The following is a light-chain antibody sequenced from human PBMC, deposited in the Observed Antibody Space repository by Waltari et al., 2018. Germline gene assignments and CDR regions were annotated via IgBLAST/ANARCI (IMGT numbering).Light chain of an antibody. J-gene: IGLJ3*02. CDR2: DVN. V-gene: IGLV2-14*03. Sequence: QSALTQPASVSGSPGQSITISCTGTSSDVGAYDYVSWYQQPPGKAPKPLIYDVNNRPSGVSDRFSGSKSGNTASLTISGLQAEDEANYFCSAYTKSTTRYWVFGGGTKVTVL. CDR1: SSDVGAYDY. CDR3: SAYTKSTTRYWV.